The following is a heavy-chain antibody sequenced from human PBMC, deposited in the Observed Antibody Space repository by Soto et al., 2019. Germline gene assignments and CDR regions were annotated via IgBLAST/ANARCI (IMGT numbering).Heavy chain of an antibody. CDR3: VRLLPSCQNYGMDV. CDR2: IYNDGKT. J-gene: IGHJ6*02. Sequence: VGSLRLSCAASGLTVSNNYMSWVRQAPGKGLEWVSVIYNDGKTYYADSVKGRFTNSRDTSKNTLHLQMDSLRAEDTAVYYCVRLLPSCQNYGMDVWGQGTTVTVSS. CDR1: GLTVSNNY. V-gene: IGHV3-53*01.